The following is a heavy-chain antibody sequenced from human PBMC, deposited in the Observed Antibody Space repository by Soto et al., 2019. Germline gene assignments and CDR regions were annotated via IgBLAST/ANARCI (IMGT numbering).Heavy chain of an antibody. CDR1: GVSINSYY. D-gene: IGHD4-4*01. V-gene: IGHV4-59*01. Sequence: SETLSLTCTVSGVSINSYYWTWIRQPPGKGLEWIGYVYYTGTTHYNPSLEGRVTMSVDTSKNQFSLKLTSVTAADTAVYYCARAYSNYASHWGQGTLVT. CDR3: ARAYSNYASH. J-gene: IGHJ4*02. CDR2: VYYTGTT.